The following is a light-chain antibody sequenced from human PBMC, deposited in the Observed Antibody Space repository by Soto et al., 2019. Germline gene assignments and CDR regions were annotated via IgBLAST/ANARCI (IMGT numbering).Light chain of an antibody. Sequence: DILMTQSPSSLSESVGDRVTITCRASQSISRNLNWYQQRPGRAPKLLIHTTSNLQSGVPSRFSGSGSGTDFALTISSLEPEDFATYYCQQSYSRWTFGQGTKV. J-gene: IGKJ1*01. CDR2: TTS. CDR1: QSISRN. V-gene: IGKV1-39*01. CDR3: QQSYSRWT.